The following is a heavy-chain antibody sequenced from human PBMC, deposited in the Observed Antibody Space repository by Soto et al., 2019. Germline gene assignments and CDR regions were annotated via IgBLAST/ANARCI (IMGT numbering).Heavy chain of an antibody. CDR3: ARDELPYSYGSLPFF. D-gene: IGHD5-18*01. CDR2: INPSGGST. CDR1: GYTFTSYY. Sequence: ASVKVSCKASGYTFTSYYMHWVRQAPGQGLEWMGIINPSGGSTSYAQKFQGRVTMTRDTSTSTVYMELSSLRSEDTAVYYCARDELPYSYGSLPFFWGRGTLVTVSS. V-gene: IGHV1-46*01. J-gene: IGHJ4*01.